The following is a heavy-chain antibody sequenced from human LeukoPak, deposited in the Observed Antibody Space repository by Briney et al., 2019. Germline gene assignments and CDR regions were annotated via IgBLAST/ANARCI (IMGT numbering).Heavy chain of an antibody. CDR2: IYYSGST. V-gene: IGHV4-59*01. J-gene: IGHJ6*03. CDR3: ARTPNVYYYYMDV. CDR1: GVSISSYY. Sequence: PSETLSLTCTVSGVSISSYYWSWIRQPPGKGLEWIGYIYYSGSTNYNPSLKSRVTISVDTSKNQFSLKLSSVTAADTAVYYCARTPNVYYYYMDVWGKGTTVTVSS. D-gene: IGHD2-15*01.